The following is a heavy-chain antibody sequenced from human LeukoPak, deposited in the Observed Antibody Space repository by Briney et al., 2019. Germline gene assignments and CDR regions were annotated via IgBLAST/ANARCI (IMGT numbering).Heavy chain of an antibody. CDR1: GGSISSYY. V-gene: IGHV4-59*01. D-gene: IGHD3-22*01. CDR3: AARAEYYDSSGYDAFDI. J-gene: IGHJ3*02. Sequence: PSETLSLTCTVSGGSISSYYWSWIRQPPGKGLEWIGYIYYSGSTNYNPSLKSRVTISVDTSKNQFSLKLSSVTAADTAVYYCAARAEYYDSSGYDAFDIWGQGTMVTVSS. CDR2: IYYSGST.